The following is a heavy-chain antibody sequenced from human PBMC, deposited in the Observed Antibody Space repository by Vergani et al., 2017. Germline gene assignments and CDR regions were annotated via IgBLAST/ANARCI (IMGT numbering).Heavy chain of an antibody. CDR2: IYTSGCT. CDR1: GGSFSGYY. V-gene: IGHV4-59*10. D-gene: IGHD3-22*01. CDR3: AREAYYARSGYYYGDDYFQH. J-gene: IGHJ1*01. Sequence: QVPLQQWGAGLLKPSETLSLTCAVYGGSFSGYYWSWIRQPAGGGLEWSGRIYTSGCTNYNPSLKSRVTISVDTSTNQFSLKLSSVTTADTAVYYCAREAYYARSGYYYGDDYFQHWGQGTLVTVSS.